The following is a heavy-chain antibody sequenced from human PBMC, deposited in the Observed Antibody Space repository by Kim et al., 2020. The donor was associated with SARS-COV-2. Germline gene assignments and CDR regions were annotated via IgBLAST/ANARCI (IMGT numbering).Heavy chain of an antibody. Sequence: DKRYSPSLKSRLTITKDTSKNQVVLTMTNMDPVDTATYYCAHRTRKVLDYWGQGTLVTVSS. V-gene: IGHV2-5*01. CDR3: AHRTRKVLDY. D-gene: IGHD6-6*01. J-gene: IGHJ4*02. CDR2: DK.